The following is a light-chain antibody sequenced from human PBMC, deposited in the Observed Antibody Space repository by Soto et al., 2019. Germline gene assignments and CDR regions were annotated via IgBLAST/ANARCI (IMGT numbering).Light chain of an antibody. V-gene: IGLV1-40*01. J-gene: IGLJ2*01. Sequence: QSVLTQPPSVSGAPGKRVTISCTGSSSNIGAGYGVHWYQQLPGTAPKLLIYGNSNRPSGVPDRFSGSKSGTAASLAITGLQAEDEADYYCQSYDSSLSVVFGGGTKLTVL. CDR3: QSYDSSLSVV. CDR2: GNS. CDR1: SSNIGAGYG.